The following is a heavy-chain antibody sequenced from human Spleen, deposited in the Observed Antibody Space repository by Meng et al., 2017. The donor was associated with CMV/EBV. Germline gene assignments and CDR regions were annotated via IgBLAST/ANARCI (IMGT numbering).Heavy chain of an antibody. J-gene: IGHJ4*02. CDR3: ARSDGRIAPGHY. V-gene: IGHV4-34*01. Sequence: QVQLQQWGGGLLKPSETLSLTCAVYGGSFSGYYWSWIRQPPGKGLEWIGEINHSGSTNYNPSLKNRVTISVDTSKNQFSLKLSSVTAADTAVYYCARSDGRIAPGHYWGQGTLVTVSS. D-gene: IGHD5-18*01. CDR1: GGSFSGYY. CDR2: INHSGST.